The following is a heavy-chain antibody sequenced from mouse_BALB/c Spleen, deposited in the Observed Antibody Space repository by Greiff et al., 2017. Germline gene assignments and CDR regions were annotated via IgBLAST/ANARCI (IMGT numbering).Heavy chain of an antibody. CDR1: GYSITSDYA. V-gene: IGHV3-2*02. CDR2: ISYSGST. J-gene: IGHJ3*01. Sequence: EVKLQESGPGLVKPSQSLSLTCTVTGYSITSDYAWNWIRQFPGNKLEWMGYISYSGSTSYNPSLKSRISITRDTSKNQFFLQLNSVTTEDTATYYCAREDLYYYGSRSFAYWGQGTLVTVSA. D-gene: IGHD1-1*01. CDR3: AREDLYYYGSRSFAY.